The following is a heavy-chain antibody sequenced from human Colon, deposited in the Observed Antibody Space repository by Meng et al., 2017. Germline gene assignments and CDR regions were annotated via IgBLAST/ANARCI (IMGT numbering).Heavy chain of an antibody. D-gene: IGHD1-7*01. Sequence: SGLWKTAAMMPMSCAVSGGSFSVYYWSWTRPPPGKWLEGIGEISRCGSTEYNPSLKSRVNIAIDTSKNELSLKLSSVTAADTAVYYCAFVEAGTHAGAFNIWGRGTMVTVSS. CDR3: AFVEAGTHAGAFNI. V-gene: IGHV4-34*01. CDR1: GGSFSVYY. CDR2: ISRCGST. J-gene: IGHJ3*02.